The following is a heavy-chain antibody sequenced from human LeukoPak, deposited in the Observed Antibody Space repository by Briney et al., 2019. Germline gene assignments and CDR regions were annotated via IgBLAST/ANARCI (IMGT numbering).Heavy chain of an antibody. CDR1: GFPFSGSA. CDR2: IRSKADSYTT. V-gene: IGHV3-73*01. CDR3: RAAADLNDY. Sequence: GGSLKLSCAASGFPFSGSAMHWVRQASGKGLEWLGRIRSKADSYTTAYPASVKGRFIVSRDDSKNTAYLQMNSLKTEDTAVYYCRAAADLNDYWGQGTLVTVSS. D-gene: IGHD6-13*01. J-gene: IGHJ4*02.